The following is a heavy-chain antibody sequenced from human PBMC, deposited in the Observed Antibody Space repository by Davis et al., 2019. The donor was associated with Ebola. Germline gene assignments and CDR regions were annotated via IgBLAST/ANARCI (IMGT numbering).Heavy chain of an antibody. CDR1: GFTFSSYA. Sequence: PGGSLRSSCVASGFTFSSYAMSWVRQAPGKGLEWVSVISGSGGSTYYADCVQGRFTISRDNSKNTLYLQMKSLRAEDTAVYYPVRMYDSSGYYARYYIDVWGKGTTVTVSS. CDR3: VRMYDSSGYYARYYIDV. V-gene: IGHV3-23*01. J-gene: IGHJ6*03. CDR2: ISGSGGST. D-gene: IGHD3-22*01.